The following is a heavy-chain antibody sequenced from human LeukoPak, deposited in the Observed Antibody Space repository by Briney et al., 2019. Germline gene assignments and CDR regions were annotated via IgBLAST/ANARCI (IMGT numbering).Heavy chain of an antibody. CDR3: ARDLSQATTAYFDY. V-gene: IGHV3-33*01. D-gene: IGHD1-26*01. CDR1: GFIFSSYG. CDR2: IWYDGSNK. J-gene: IGHJ4*02. Sequence: GGSLRLSCAASGFIFSSYGMHSVRQALGKGLEWVTVIWYDGSNKYYADSVKGRFTISRDNSKNTLYLQMNSLRAEDTAVYYCARDLSQATTAYFDYWGQGTLVTVSS.